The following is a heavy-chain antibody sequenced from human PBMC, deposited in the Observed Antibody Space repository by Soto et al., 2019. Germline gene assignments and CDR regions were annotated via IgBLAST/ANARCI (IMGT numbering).Heavy chain of an antibody. J-gene: IGHJ4*02. Sequence: GGSLRLSCEASGFTFSRVSMNWVRQVPGKGLEWVASISSASSETWYADSVKGRFIISRDNAQNSLFLQMNTLRPEDSAIYYCAFPRGGGFSLPFDYWGQGTLVTVSS. V-gene: IGHV3-21*01. CDR3: AFPRGGGFSLPFDY. CDR2: ISSASSET. CDR1: GFTFSRVS. D-gene: IGHD1-26*01.